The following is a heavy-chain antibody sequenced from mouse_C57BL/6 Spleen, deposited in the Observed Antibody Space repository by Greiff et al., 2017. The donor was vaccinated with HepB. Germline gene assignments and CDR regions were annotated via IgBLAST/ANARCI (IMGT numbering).Heavy chain of an antibody. CDR2: IRSKSNNYAT. V-gene: IGHV10-1*01. J-gene: IGHJ3*01. Sequence: EVKLVESGGGLVQPKGSLKLSCAASGFSFNTYAMNWVRQAPGKGLEWVARIRSKSNNYATYYADSVKDRFTISRDDSESLLYLQMNNLKTEDTAMYYCVRKDEAYWGQGTLVTVSA. CDR3: VRKDEAY. CDR1: GFSFNTYA.